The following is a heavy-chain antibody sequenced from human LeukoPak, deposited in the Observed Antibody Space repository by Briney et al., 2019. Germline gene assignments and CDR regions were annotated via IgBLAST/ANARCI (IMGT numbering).Heavy chain of an antibody. CDR3: ATPVIGSNDY. Sequence: GESLKISRKVSGYSLRNYWIGWVRQMPGKGLEWMAIIYPADSDVRYGPSFEGPVTILADNSINTAYLQWSSPKASDPAMYYCATPVIGSNDYWGQGTLVIVSS. V-gene: IGHV5-51*01. J-gene: IGHJ4*02. CDR2: IYPADSDV. D-gene: IGHD2-2*03. CDR1: GYSLRNYW.